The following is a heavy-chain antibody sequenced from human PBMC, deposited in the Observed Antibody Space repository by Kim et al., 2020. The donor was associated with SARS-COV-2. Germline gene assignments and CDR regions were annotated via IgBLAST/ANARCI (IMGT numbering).Heavy chain of an antibody. V-gene: IGHV3-72*01. CDR3: ADLTYGGSRDI. D-gene: IGHD1-26*01. Sequence: GGSLRLSCTASGFTFSDHYMDWVRQAPGKGLEWVSRIRNKANSYTTEYAASVKGRFTISRDDSKNSLYLQMNSLKSEDTAVYSCADLTYGGSRDIWGQGTPVTVSS. J-gene: IGHJ4*02. CDR1: GFTFSDHY. CDR2: IRNKANSYTT.